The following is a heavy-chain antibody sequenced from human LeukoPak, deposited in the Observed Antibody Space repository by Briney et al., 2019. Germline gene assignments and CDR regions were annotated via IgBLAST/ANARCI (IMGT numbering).Heavy chain of an antibody. CDR1: GFTFSTYD. J-gene: IGHJ4*02. CDR3: AKDSSSGTYYDY. CDR2: VSGSGGST. V-gene: IGHV3-23*01. Sequence: PGGSLRLCCAASGFTFSTYDMSWVRQAPGKGLEWVSAVSGSGGSTYYADSVKGRFTISRDNSKNTLYLQMNTLRVEDTAEYYCAKDSSSGTYYDYWGQGTLVTVSS. D-gene: IGHD1-26*01.